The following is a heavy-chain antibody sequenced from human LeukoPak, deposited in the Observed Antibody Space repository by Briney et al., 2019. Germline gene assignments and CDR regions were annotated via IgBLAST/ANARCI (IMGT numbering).Heavy chain of an antibody. Sequence: PSETLSLTCAVYGGSFSGYYWSWIRQPPGKGLEWIGEINHSGSTNYNPSLKSRVTISVDTSKNQFSLKLSSVTAADTAVYYCARGIAAASGDAFDIWGQGTMVTVSS. CDR1: GGSFSGYY. D-gene: IGHD6-13*01. CDR3: ARGIAAASGDAFDI. CDR2: INHSGST. J-gene: IGHJ3*02. V-gene: IGHV4-34*01.